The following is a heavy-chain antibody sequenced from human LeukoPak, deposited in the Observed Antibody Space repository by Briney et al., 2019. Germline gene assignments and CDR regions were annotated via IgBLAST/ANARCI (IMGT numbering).Heavy chain of an antibody. CDR3: AKERGYSCYEEVY. CDR1: GFTFTSYA. CDR2: ISGSGGST. V-gene: IGHV3-23*01. D-gene: IGHD5-12*01. J-gene: IGHJ4*02. Sequence: GGSLRLSCAASGFTFTSYAMSWVPQAPGKGLEWVSAISGSGGSTYYADSVKGRFTISRDNSKNTLYLQMNSLRAEDTAVYYCAKERGYSCYEEVYWGQGTLVTVSS.